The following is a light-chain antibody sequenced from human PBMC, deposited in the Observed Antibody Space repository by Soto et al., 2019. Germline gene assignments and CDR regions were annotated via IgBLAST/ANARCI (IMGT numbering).Light chain of an antibody. CDR1: QSVSSN. CDR2: STY. CDR3: QQYNNWIT. V-gene: IGKV3-15*01. Sequence: IVMTQSPGTLSVSPGGRATLSCRASQSVSSNLAWYQQRPGQSPRLLIHSTYSRETDIQDRFSGSGSGTEFTLTISSLQSEDFAVYYCQQYNNWITFGGGTKVDIK. J-gene: IGKJ4*01.